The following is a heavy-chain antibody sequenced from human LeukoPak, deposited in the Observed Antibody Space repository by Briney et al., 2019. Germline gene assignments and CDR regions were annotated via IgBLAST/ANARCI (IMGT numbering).Heavy chain of an antibody. CDR2: ISGSGGST. J-gene: IGHJ5*02. CDR1: GFTFSNYA. D-gene: IGHD3-3*01. Sequence: GGSLRLSRAASGFTFSNYAMNWVRQAPGKGLEWVSTISGSGGSTYYADSVKGRFTISRDNSKNTLYLQMNSLRAEDTAVYYCARGLEWLTRRHTWFDPWGQGTLVTVSS. V-gene: IGHV3-23*01. CDR3: ARGLEWLTRRHTWFDP.